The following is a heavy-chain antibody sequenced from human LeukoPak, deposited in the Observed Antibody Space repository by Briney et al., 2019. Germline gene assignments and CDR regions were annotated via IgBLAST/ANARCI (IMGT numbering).Heavy chain of an antibody. Sequence: HTGGSLRLSCAASGFTFDDYAMHWVRQAPGKGLEWVSSISWNSGSIGYADSVKGRFTISRDNAKNSLYLQMNSLRAEDTALYYCAKDREIQLCYNFDYWGQGTLVTVSS. V-gene: IGHV3-9*01. D-gene: IGHD5-18*01. CDR2: ISWNSGSI. CDR1: GFTFDDYA. CDR3: AKDREIQLCYNFDY. J-gene: IGHJ4*02.